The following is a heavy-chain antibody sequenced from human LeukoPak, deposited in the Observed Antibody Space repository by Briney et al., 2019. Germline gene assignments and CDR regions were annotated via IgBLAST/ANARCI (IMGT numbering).Heavy chain of an antibody. CDR3: ARVRPGWYFDL. CDR2: IWYDGSNK. Sequence: GGSLRLSCAASGVTFSSYGMHWVRQAPGKGLEWVAVIWYDGSNKYYADSVKGRFTISRDNSKTSLYLQMNSLRDGDTAVYYCARVRPGWYFDLGGRGTLVTVSS. V-gene: IGHV3-33*01. J-gene: IGHJ2*01. CDR1: GVTFSSYG.